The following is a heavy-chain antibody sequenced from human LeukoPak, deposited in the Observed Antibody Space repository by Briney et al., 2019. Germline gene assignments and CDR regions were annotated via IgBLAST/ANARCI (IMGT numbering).Heavy chain of an antibody. Sequence: ASVKVSCKASGYAFTSYYMHWVRQAPGQGLEWMGIINPSGGSTSYAQKFQGRVTMTRDTSTSTVYMELSSLRSEDTAVYYCARVGCSSTSCYTGQGFDYWGQGTLVTVSS. CDR1: GYAFTSYY. V-gene: IGHV1-46*01. CDR3: ARVGCSSTSCYTGQGFDY. D-gene: IGHD2-2*02. CDR2: INPSGGST. J-gene: IGHJ4*02.